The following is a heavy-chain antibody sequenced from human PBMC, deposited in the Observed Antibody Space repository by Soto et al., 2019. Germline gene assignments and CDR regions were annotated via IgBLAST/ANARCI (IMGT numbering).Heavy chain of an antibody. J-gene: IGHJ4*02. Sequence: QVQLVQSGTEVKKPGSSVKVSCKTSGGTFSSFPIAWVRQAPGQGLEWVGGIIPVLGAPSYAQTFQGRVTITADECTSAAYLVLSRLRSYDTAVYFCARDRHYENHTFYYLKYYFDYWGQGTLVTVSS. CDR1: GGTFSSFP. V-gene: IGHV1-69*01. CDR3: ARDRHYENHTFYYLKYYFDY. D-gene: IGHD3-22*01. CDR2: IIPVLGAP.